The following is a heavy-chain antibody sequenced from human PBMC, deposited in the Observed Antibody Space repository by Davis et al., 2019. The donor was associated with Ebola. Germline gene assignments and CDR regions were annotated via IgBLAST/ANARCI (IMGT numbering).Heavy chain of an antibody. D-gene: IGHD3-3*01. Sequence: PSETLSLTCSVSGGSISGYYWNWIRQPPGKGLEWIGCIYHSGSTNYNPSLKSRVTISVDTSRNQFSLKLSSVTAADTAVYYCARDRSILRLETGYYNYYGMDVWGQGTTVTVSS. J-gene: IGHJ6*02. V-gene: IGHV4-59*01. CDR3: ARDRSILRLETGYYNYYGMDV. CDR1: GGSISGYY. CDR2: IYHSGST.